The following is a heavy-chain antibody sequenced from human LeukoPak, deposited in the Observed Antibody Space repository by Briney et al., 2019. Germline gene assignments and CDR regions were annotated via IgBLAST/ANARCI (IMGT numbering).Heavy chain of an antibody. CDR1: GYTFTSYY. CDR2: MNPNSGNT. Sequence: ASVKVSCKASGYTFTSYYMHWVRQAPGQGLEWMGWMNPNSGNTGYAQKFQGGVTITRNTSISTAYMELSSLRSEDTAVYYCARVRRRFLEGLMVRGVHFDYWGQGTLVTVSS. D-gene: IGHD3-3*01. J-gene: IGHJ4*02. V-gene: IGHV1-8*03. CDR3: ARVRRRFLEGLMVRGVHFDY.